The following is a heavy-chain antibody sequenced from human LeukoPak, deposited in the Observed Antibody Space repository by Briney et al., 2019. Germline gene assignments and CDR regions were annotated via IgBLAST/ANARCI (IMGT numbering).Heavy chain of an antibody. CDR1: GFTFSSYS. V-gene: IGHV3-21*01. CDR2: ISSSSSYI. CDR3: ASGSRVIVYFDY. D-gene: IGHD3-16*02. Sequence: GGSLRLSCAASGFTFSSYSMNWVRQAPGKGLEWVSSISSSSSYIYYADSVKGRFTISRDNAKNSLYLQMNSLRAEDTAVYYCASGSRVIVYFDYWGQGTLVTVSS. J-gene: IGHJ4*02.